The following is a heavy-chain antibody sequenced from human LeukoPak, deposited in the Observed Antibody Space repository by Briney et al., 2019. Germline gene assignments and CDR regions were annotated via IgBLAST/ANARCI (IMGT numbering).Heavy chain of an antibody. Sequence: GGSLRLSCVASGFTFSSSLMDWVRQVPGKGLAWVSRINPGNITTYADSVKGRFTIPRDNAKNTLYLQMNSLRAEDTAVYYCARPFYFDSIDIWGQGTLVTVSS. V-gene: IGHV3-74*01. CDR2: INPGNIT. J-gene: IGHJ4*02. CDR1: GFTFSSSL. CDR3: ARPFYFDSIDI. D-gene: IGHD3-22*01.